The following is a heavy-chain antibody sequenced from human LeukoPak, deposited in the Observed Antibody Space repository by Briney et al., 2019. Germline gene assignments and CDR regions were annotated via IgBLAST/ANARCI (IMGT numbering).Heavy chain of an antibody. J-gene: IGHJ3*02. V-gene: IGHV3-48*04. CDR3: ARVRGYSYRGAFDI. CDR1: GFTFSSYR. CDR2: ISSSGSTI. D-gene: IGHD5-18*01. Sequence: GGSLRLSCAASGFTFSSYRMNWVRQAPGKGLEWVSYISSSGSTIYYADSVKGRFTISKDNAKNSLYLQMNSLRAEDTAVYYCARVRGYSYRGAFDIWGQGTMVTVSS.